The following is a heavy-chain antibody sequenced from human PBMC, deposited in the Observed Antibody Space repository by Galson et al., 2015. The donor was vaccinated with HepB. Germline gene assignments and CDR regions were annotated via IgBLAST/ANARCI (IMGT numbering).Heavy chain of an antibody. CDR3: AKARGHVLLWFGELLEDAFDI. J-gene: IGHJ3*02. CDR2: ISGSGGST. Sequence: SLRLSCAASGFTFSSYAMSWVRQAPGKGLEWVSAISGSGGSTYYADSVKGRFTISRDNSKNTLYLQMNSLRAEDTAVYYCAKARGHVLLWFGELLEDAFDIWGQGTMVTVSS. CDR1: GFTFSSYA. V-gene: IGHV3-23*01. D-gene: IGHD3-10*01.